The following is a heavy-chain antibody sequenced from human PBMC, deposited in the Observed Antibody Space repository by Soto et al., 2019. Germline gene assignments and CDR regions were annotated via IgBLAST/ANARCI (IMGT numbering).Heavy chain of an antibody. Sequence: EVQLVESGGGLVQPGGSLRLSCAASGFTFSSYAMHWVRQAPGKGLEYVSAISSNGGSTYYANSVKGRFTISRDNSKNTLYLQMGSLRAYDMAVYYCARDSGVEDWLFNSPFDYWGQGTLVTVSS. CDR3: ARDSGVEDWLFNSPFDY. CDR1: GFTFSSYA. J-gene: IGHJ4*02. D-gene: IGHD3-9*01. V-gene: IGHV3-64*01. CDR2: ISSNGGST.